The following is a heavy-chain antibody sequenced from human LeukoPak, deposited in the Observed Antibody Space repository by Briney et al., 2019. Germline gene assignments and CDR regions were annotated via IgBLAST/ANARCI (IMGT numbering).Heavy chain of an antibody. Sequence: SETLSLTCTVSGDSLNSYYWSWIRQPPGEGLQWIGYIFYSGSSNYNASLMSRVAISVDTSKNQFSLKLTSVTAADTAVYYCAGRAARFFDYWGQGILVTVSS. CDR3: AGRAARFFDY. J-gene: IGHJ4*02. D-gene: IGHD6-25*01. CDR1: GDSLNSYY. CDR2: IFYSGSS. V-gene: IGHV4-59*01.